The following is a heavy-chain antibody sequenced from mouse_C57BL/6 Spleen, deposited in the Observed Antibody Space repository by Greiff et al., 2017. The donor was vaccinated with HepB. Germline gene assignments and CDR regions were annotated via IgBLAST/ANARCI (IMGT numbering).Heavy chain of an antibody. V-gene: IGHV1-7*01. CDR3: ARRGTVVDWYFDV. CDR2: INPSSGYT. CDR1: GYTFTSYW. D-gene: IGHD1-1*01. J-gene: IGHJ1*03. Sequence: VQLKESGAELAKPGASVKLSCKASGYTFTSYWMHWVKQRPGQGLEWIGYINPSSGYTKYNQKFKDKATLTADKSSSTAYMQLSSLTYEDSAVYYCARRGTVVDWYFDVWGTGTTVTVSS.